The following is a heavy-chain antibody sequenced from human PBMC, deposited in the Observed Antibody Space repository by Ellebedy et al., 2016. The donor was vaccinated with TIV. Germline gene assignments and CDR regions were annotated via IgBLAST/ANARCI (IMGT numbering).Heavy chain of an antibody. CDR1: GGSISSYY. J-gene: IGHJ4*02. D-gene: IGHD5-12*01. Sequence: SETLSLTXTVSGGSISSYYWSWIRQPAGKGLQWIGRMYTSGSTNYNPSLKSRVTMSVDTSKNQFSLKLSSVTAADTAVYYCAREGYSGYDFDYWGQGILVTVSS. V-gene: IGHV4-4*07. CDR3: AREGYSGYDFDY. CDR2: MYTSGST.